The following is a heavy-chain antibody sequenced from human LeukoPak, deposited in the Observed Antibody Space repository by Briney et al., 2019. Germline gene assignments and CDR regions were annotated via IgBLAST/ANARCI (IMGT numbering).Heavy chain of an antibody. CDR2: IYYSGGT. CDR3: ARDSMYATNYFDP. CDR1: GGSIRSSY. V-gene: IGHV4-59*01. D-gene: IGHD2-8*01. Sequence: PSETLSLTCSVSGGSIRSSYWNWIRQSPGKGLEWLGYIYYSGGTNYNPSLKGRVTLSIDTSKNQFSLRLTSVTAADTAVYYCARDSMYATNYFDPWGQGTLVTVSS. J-gene: IGHJ5*02.